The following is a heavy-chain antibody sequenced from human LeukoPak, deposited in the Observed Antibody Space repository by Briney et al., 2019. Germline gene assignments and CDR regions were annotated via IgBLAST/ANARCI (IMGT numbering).Heavy chain of an antibody. CDR2: ISGSGGST. D-gene: IGHD3-22*01. J-gene: IGHJ4*02. CDR1: GFTFSSYA. CDR3: AKDRYYYDSSGYYFDY. Sequence: GGSLRLSCAASGFTFSSYAMSWVRQAPGKGLEWVSAISGSGGSTYYADPVKGRFTISRDNSKNTLYLQMDSLRAEDTAVYYCAKDRYYYDSSGYYFDYWGQGTLVTVSS. V-gene: IGHV3-23*01.